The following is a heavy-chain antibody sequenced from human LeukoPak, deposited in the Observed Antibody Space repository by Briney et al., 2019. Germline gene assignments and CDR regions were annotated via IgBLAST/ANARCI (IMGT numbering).Heavy chain of an antibody. V-gene: IGHV1-69*04. CDR2: IIPILGIA. CDR1: GGTFSSYA. Sequence: SVKVSCKASGGTFSSYAISWVRQAPGQGLEWMGRIIPILGIANYAQKFQGRVTITADKSTSTAYMELSSLRSEDTAVYYCARNLDAYSSGWNGDGYWGQGTLVTVSS. CDR3: ARNLDAYSSGWNGDGY. D-gene: IGHD6-19*01. J-gene: IGHJ4*02.